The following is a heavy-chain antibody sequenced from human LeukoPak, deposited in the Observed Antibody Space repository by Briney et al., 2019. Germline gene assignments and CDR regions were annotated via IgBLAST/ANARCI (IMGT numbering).Heavy chain of an antibody. J-gene: IGHJ4*02. Sequence: GGSLRLSCAASGFTFSSYAMSWVRQAPGKGLEWVSAISGSGGSTYYADSVKGRSTISRDNSKDTLYLQMNSLRAEDTAVYYCAKDKRTFWSGPQAFDYWGQGTLVTVSS. CDR3: AKDKRTFWSGPQAFDY. D-gene: IGHD3-3*01. CDR2: ISGSGGST. CDR1: GFTFSSYA. V-gene: IGHV3-23*01.